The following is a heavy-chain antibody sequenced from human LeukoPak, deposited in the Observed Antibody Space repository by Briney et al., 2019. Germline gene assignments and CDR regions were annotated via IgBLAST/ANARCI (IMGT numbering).Heavy chain of an antibody. D-gene: IGHD6-13*01. CDR2: IYYRVST. CDR1: GGSISSSSYY. CDR3: ARGGYSSSGYYYYYMDV. J-gene: IGHJ6*03. Sequence: SETLSLTCTVSGGSISSSSYYWGWIRQPPGKGLEWIGSIYYRVSTYYNPSLKSRVTISVDTSKNQFSLKLSSVTAADTAVYYCARGGYSSSGYYYYYMDVWGKGTTVTISS. V-gene: IGHV4-39*07.